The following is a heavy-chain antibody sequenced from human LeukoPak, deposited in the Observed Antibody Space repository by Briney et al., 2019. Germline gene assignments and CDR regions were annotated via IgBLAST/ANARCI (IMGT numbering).Heavy chain of an antibody. CDR2: ISSSGSTI. D-gene: IGHD2-8*01. J-gene: IGHJ4*02. Sequence: GGSLRLSCAASGFTFSSYEMNWVRQAPGKGLEWVSYISSSGSTIYYADSVKGRFTISRDNAKNSLYLQMNSLRAKDTAVYYCARVRMGFDYWGQGTLVTVSS. CDR3: ARVRMGFDY. CDR1: GFTFSSYE. V-gene: IGHV3-48*03.